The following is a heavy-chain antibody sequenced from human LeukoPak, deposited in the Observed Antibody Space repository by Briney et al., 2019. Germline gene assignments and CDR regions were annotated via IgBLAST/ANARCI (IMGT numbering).Heavy chain of an antibody. D-gene: IGHD4-23*01. V-gene: IGHV3-48*01. Sequence: GGSLRLSCAASGFTFTDYNINWVRQAPGKGLVWLSYISHTGSAIYYADSVKGRFTISRDNAKNSVYLQMNSLRAEDTAIYYCARDYGGHGEYFDYWGRGTLVAVSS. CDR1: GFTFTDYN. CDR3: ARDYGGHGEYFDY. J-gene: IGHJ4*02. CDR2: ISHTGSAI.